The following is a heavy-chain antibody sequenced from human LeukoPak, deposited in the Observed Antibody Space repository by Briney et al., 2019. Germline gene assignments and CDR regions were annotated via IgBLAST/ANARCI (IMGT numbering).Heavy chain of an antibody. V-gene: IGHV1-2*02. J-gene: IGHJ4*02. CDR2: INPNNGGT. CDR3: ATLRRSGWYIGD. CDR1: GYTFTDYY. D-gene: IGHD6-19*01. Sequence: ASVKVSCKASGYTFTDYYMHWVRQAPGQGLECMGWINPNNGGTNYAEKFQGRDTMTRDTSITTAYMELSSLRSDATAMYYCATLRRSGWYIGDWGQGTLVTVSS.